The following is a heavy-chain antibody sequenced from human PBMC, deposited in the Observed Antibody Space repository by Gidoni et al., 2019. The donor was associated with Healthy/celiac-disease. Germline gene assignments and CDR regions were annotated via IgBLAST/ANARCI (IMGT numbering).Heavy chain of an antibody. CDR1: GGSISSYY. Sequence: GGSISSYYWSWIRQPPGKGLEWIGYIYYSGSTNYNPSLKSRVTLSVDTSKHQFPLKLSSVTAADTAVYYCARSRRPPGGIAARPVIGRERGPHYGMDVWGQGTTITVSS. CDR3: ARSRRPPGGIAARPVIGRERGPHYGMDV. V-gene: IGHV4-59*08. J-gene: IGHJ6*02. CDR2: IYYSGST. D-gene: IGHD6-6*01.